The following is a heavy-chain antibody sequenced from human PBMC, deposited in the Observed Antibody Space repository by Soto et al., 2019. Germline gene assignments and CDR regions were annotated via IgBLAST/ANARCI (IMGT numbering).Heavy chain of an antibody. V-gene: IGHV3-30*18. J-gene: IGHJ6*02. CDR2: ISYDGHNK. D-gene: IGHD4-17*01. CDR3: AKDLQAYGDYNYYYYGMDV. CDR1: GFTFTTFG. Sequence: QVQLVESGGGVVQPGGSLRLSCTASGFTFTTFGIHWVRQAPGKGLEWVALISYDGHNKYYSDSVKGRFTISRDNYKNTLSLQMNSLRAEETAVYYCAKDLQAYGDYNYYYYGMDVWGQGPRSASP.